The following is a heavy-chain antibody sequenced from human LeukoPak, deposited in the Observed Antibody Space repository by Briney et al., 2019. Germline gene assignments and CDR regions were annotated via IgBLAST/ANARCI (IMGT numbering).Heavy chain of an antibody. V-gene: IGHV4-4*07. CDR3: ARDLYCSSTSCFLNWFDP. Sequence: NPSETLSLTCTVSGGSISSYYWSWIRQPAGKGLEWIGRIYTSGSTNYNPSLKSRVTMSVDTSKNQFSLKLSSVTAADTAVYYCARDLYCSSTSCFLNWFDPWGQGTLVTVSS. J-gene: IGHJ5*02. D-gene: IGHD2-2*01. CDR1: GGSISSYY. CDR2: IYTSGST.